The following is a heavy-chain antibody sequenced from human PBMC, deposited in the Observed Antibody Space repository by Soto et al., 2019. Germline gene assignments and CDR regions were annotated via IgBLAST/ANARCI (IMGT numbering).Heavy chain of an antibody. CDR1: GSTFSRYW. V-gene: IGHV3-74*01. CDR2: INSDGSIT. Sequence: EVQLVESGGGLVQPGGSLRLSFAVSGSTFSRYWMHWVRQDPGKGLVWVSRINSDGSITTYADSVKGRFTISRDNAKNTLYLQMNSLSAEDTAVYYCARAWFGELSLWGQGTLVTVSS. D-gene: IGHD3-10*01. CDR3: ARAWFGELSL. J-gene: IGHJ4*02.